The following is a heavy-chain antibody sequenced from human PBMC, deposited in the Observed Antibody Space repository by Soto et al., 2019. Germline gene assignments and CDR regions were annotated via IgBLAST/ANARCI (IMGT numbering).Heavy chain of an antibody. CDR3: ASDLYDRLDS. CDR2: ISYSGST. Sequence: QVQLQESGPGLVKPSQTLSLTCSVSGASISSGGYYWSWIRQHPGKGLEWLGYISYSGSTSYHPSLKSRVIISADPSKNQFSLRLTSVTAADTAVYYCASDLYDRLDSWGQGTLVTVSS. D-gene: IGHD3-22*01. CDR1: GASISSGGYY. V-gene: IGHV4-31*03. J-gene: IGHJ5*01.